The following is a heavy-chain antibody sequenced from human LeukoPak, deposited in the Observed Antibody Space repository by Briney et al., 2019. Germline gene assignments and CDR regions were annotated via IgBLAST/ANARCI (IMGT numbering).Heavy chain of an antibody. J-gene: IGHJ4*02. Sequence: ASVKVSCKASGYTFTSYGISWVRQAPGQGLEWMGWISAYNGNTNYAQKLQGRVTMTTDTSTSTAYMELRSLRFDDTAVYYCARAPQPYYYDSSGYYTPYYFDYWGQGTLVTVSS. CDR3: ARAPQPYYYDSSGYYTPYYFDY. CDR2: ISAYNGNT. V-gene: IGHV1-18*01. CDR1: GYTFTSYG. D-gene: IGHD3-22*01.